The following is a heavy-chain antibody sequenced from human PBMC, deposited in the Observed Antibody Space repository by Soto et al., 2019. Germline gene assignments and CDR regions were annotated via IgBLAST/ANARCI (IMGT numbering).Heavy chain of an antibody. V-gene: IGHV3-7*01. CDR1: GFTFSSYW. CDR2: IKQDGSEK. Sequence: TGGSLRLSCAASGFTFSSYWMSWVRQAPGKGLEWVANIKQDGSEKYYVDSVKGRFTISRDNAKNSLYLQMNSLRAEDTAVYYCAREYCSGGSCYFFRVGTWVYYYYMDVWGKGTTVTVSS. D-gene: IGHD2-15*01. J-gene: IGHJ6*03. CDR3: AREYCSGGSCYFFRVGTWVYYYYMDV.